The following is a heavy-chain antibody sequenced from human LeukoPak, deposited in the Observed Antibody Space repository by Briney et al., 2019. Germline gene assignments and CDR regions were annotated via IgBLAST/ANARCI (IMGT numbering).Heavy chain of an antibody. CDR3: TRRLDD. V-gene: IGHV3-7*01. CDR2: IRHDESEK. J-gene: IGHJ4*02. CDR1: GFSFNSDW. D-gene: IGHD3-16*01. Sequence: GGSLRLSCAASGFSFNSDWMDWVRQAPGKGLEWVANIRHDESEKNYLDSVKGRFTISRDNAQNSLYLQMNGLRVEDTAVYYCTRRLDDWGQGTLVTVSS.